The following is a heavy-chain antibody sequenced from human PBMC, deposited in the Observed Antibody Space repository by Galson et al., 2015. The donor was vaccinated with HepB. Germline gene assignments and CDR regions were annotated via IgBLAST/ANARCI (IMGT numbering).Heavy chain of an antibody. CDR3: ATETMWGPAT. V-gene: IGHV3-74*01. CDR1: GFTHPNR. J-gene: IGHJ5*02. Sequence: FLRLSCAAPGFTHPNRMHWVRQAAGKGLVWVSRSNSDGSSTSYADSVKGRFTISRDNAKNTLYLKMNSLRAEDTALYYCATETMWGPATWGQGTLVTVSS. CDR2: SNSDGSST. D-gene: IGHD6-25*01.